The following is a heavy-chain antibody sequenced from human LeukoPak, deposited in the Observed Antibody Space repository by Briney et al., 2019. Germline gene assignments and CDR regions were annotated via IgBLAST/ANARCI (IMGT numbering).Heavy chain of an antibody. V-gene: IGHV3-21*01. J-gene: IGHJ4*02. CDR3: ARDAIRGPPPDY. D-gene: IGHD3-10*01. CDR1: GLTFSTHA. Sequence: GGSLRLSCAASGLTFSTHAMIWVWVRQAPGKGLEWVSSISSSSSYIYYADSVKGRFTISRDNAKNSLYLQMNSLRAEDTAVYYCARDAIRGPPPDYWGQGTLVTVSS. CDR2: ISSSSSYI.